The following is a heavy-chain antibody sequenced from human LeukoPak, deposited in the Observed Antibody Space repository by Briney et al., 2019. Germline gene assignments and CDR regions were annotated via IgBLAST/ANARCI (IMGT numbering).Heavy chain of an antibody. J-gene: IGHJ4*02. Sequence: ASVKVSCKASGYTFTGYYMHWVRQAPGQGLEWMGRINPNSGDTNYAQKFQGRGTMTRDTSISTAYMELSRLRSDDTAVYYCARDRRYCSGGSCYSFDYWGQGTLVTVSS. CDR2: INPNSGDT. CDR3: ARDRRYCSGGSCYSFDY. CDR1: GYTFTGYY. V-gene: IGHV1-2*06. D-gene: IGHD2-15*01.